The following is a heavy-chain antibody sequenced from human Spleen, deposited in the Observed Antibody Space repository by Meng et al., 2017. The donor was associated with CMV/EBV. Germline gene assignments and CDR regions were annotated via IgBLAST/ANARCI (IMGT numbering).Heavy chain of an antibody. J-gene: IGHJ6*02. CDR3: ARDRGKVTADGYYYGMDV. V-gene: IGHV3-23*01. D-gene: IGHD2-21*02. CDR2: ISGSGGST. CDR1: GFTFSSYA. Sequence: GESLKISCAASGFTFSSYAMSWVRQAPGKGLEWVSAISGSGGSTYYADSVKGRFTISRDNSKNTLYLQMNSLRAEDTAVYYCARDRGKVTADGYYYGMDVWGQGTTVTVSS.